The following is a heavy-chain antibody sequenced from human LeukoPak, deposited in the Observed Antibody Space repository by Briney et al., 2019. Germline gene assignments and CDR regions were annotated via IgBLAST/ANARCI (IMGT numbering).Heavy chain of an antibody. J-gene: IGHJ4*02. D-gene: IGHD6-19*01. V-gene: IGHV5-51*01. CDR2: VYPGASDS. CDR3: ARLGGYSTGWYIQY. Sequence: GESLQISGKGFGYPFTTNWIAWVRQVPGKGLEWMGVVYPGASDSRYSPSFQGQVTISADNSLSAAYLQWSSLKASDSAMYYCARLGGYSTGWYIQYWGQGTLVTVSS. CDR1: GYPFTTNW.